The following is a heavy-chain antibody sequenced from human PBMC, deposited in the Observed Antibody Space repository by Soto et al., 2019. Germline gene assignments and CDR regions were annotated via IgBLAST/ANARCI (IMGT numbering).Heavy chain of an antibody. D-gene: IGHD3-10*01. CDR2: ISGSGGST. Sequence: GGSLRLSCAASGFTFSSYAMSWVRQAPGKGLEWVSAISGSGGSTYYADSVKGRFTISRDNSKNTLYLQMNSLRAEDTAVYYCAKDRDYDGSGSYLRPVWGQGITVTFSS. V-gene: IGHV3-23*01. J-gene: IGHJ6*02. CDR1: GFTFSSYA. CDR3: AKDRDYDGSGSYLRPV.